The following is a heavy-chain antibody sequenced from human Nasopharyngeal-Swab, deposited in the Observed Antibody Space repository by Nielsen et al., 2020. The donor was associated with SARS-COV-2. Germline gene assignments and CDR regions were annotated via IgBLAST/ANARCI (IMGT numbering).Heavy chain of an antibody. CDR3: ATDTMNSFNFGDLDV. J-gene: IGHJ6*02. Sequence: VSVKVSCKVSGYTLTELSMHWVRQAPGKGLEWMGTFDPEDGETIYAQKFQDRVTMIADTSTDTAYMELSSLGSEDTAVYYCATDTMNSFNFGDLDVWGQGTTVTVFS. V-gene: IGHV1-24*01. CDR1: GYTLTELS. D-gene: IGHD3-10*01. CDR2: FDPEDGET.